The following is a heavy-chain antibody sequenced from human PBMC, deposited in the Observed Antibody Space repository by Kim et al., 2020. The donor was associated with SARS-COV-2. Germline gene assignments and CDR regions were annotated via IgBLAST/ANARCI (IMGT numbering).Heavy chain of an antibody. CDR3: ARDRSSWPGGHYFHLDV. CDR2: IDPIFDTP. D-gene: IGHD1-26*01. CDR1: GGTFNNHA. Sequence: SVKVSCKASGGTFNNHAISWVRQAPGRGLEWVGGIDPIFDTPSYAQNFQGRVTITADASTSTGHMELSNLTSEDTAVYFCARDRSSWPGGHYFHLDVWG. V-gene: IGHV1-69*13. J-gene: IGHJ6*02.